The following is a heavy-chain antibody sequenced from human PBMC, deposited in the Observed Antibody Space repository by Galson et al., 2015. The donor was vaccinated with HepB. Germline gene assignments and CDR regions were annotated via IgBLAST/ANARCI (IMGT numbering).Heavy chain of an antibody. D-gene: IGHD6-13*01. V-gene: IGHV3-30-3*01. CDR2: ISYDGSNK. J-gene: IGHJ4*02. Sequence: SLRLSCAASGFTFSSYAMHWVRQAPGKGLEWVAVISYDGSNKYYADSVKGRFTISRDNSKNTLYLQMNSLRAEDTAVYYCAREVKGGYSSSCDYWGQGTLVTVSS. CDR1: GFTFSSYA. CDR3: AREVKGGYSSSCDY.